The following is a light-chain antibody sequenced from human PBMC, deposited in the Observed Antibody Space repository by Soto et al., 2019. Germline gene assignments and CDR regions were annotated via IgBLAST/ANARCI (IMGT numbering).Light chain of an antibody. J-gene: IGKJ5*01. CDR3: HQYGSTPT. Sequence: EIVLTQSPGTLSLSPGERATLSCRASQSVTSNYLARYQQKPGQAPRVLIYGASHRATGIPDRFSGSGSGTDFTLIITRLQPEDFAVYYCHQYGSTPTFGQGTRLDIK. CDR2: GAS. V-gene: IGKV3-20*01. CDR1: QSVTSNY.